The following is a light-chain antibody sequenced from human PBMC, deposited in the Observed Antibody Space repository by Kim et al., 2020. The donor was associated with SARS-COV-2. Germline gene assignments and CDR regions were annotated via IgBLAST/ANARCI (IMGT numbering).Light chain of an antibody. V-gene: IGLV2-8*01. CDR2: EVS. J-gene: IGLJ3*02. CDR3: NSYAGSNNWV. CDR1: SSDVGGYNY. Sequence: GQSVTCSCTGSSSDVGGYNYVYWYQQHPGKAPKLMIYEVSKRPSGVPDRFSGSKSGNTASLTVSGLQAEDEADYYCNSYAGSNNWVFGGGTQLTVL.